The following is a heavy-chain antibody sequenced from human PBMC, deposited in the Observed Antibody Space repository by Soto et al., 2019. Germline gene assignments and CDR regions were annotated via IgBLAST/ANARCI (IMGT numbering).Heavy chain of an antibody. CDR2: IIPVLGAP. CDR1: GGTFSSDS. CDR3: AHAAFDYASGGT. V-gene: IGHV1-69*11. D-gene: IGHD2-2*01. Sequence: QVQLVQSGAEVKKSGSSVKVSCKASGGTFSSDSISWVRQAPGQGLEWMGGIIPVLGAPDHAQKFQGRVAITADESTSTGYMELSGLKPEGTAVYYCAHAAFDYASGGTWGQGTLVTVAS. J-gene: IGHJ5*02.